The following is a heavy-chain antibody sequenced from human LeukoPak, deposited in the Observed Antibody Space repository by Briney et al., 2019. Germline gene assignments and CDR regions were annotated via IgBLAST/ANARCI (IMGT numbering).Heavy chain of an antibody. J-gene: IGHJ4*02. CDR1: GGSISSYY. CDR3: ARGKQWLAPIDH. CDR2: IYYSGST. V-gene: IGHV4-59*01. Sequence: SETLSLTCTVSGGSISSYYWSWIRQPPGKGLEWIGYIYYSGSTNYNPSLKSRVTISVDTSKNQFSLKLSSVTAADTAVYYCARGKQWLAPIDHWGQGTLVTVSS. D-gene: IGHD6-19*01.